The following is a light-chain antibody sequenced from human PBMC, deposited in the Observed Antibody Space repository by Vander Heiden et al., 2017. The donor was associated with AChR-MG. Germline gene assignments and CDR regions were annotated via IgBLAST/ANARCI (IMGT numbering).Light chain of an antibody. J-gene: IGLJ2*01. V-gene: IGLV1-44*01. Sequence: QSALTPPPSASGTPAQRVTISCSGSSSNIGSNTVNWYQQLPGTAPKLLIYSNNQRPSGVPDRFSGSKSGTSASLAISGLQSEDEADYYCAAWDDSLNGGVFGGGTKLTVL. CDR3: AAWDDSLNGGV. CDR1: SSNIGSNT. CDR2: SNN.